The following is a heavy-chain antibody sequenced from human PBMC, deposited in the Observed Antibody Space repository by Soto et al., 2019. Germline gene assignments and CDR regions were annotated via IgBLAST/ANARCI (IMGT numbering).Heavy chain of an antibody. CDR3: ARENSNYVFDY. J-gene: IGHJ4*02. D-gene: IGHD3-16*01. Sequence: QVQLVESGGGVVQPGRSLRLSCAASGFTFSSTGMHWVRQAPGKGLEWVAAIWYDGSNKYYADSVKGRFTISRDNSKNTPYLQMNSLRAEDTAVYYCARENSNYVFDYWGQGTLVTVSS. CDR1: GFTFSSTG. CDR2: IWYDGSNK. V-gene: IGHV3-33*01.